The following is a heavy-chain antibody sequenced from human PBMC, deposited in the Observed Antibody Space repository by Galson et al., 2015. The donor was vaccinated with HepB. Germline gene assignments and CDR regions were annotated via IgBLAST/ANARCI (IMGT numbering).Heavy chain of an antibody. V-gene: IGHV1-46*01. J-gene: IGHJ6*02. CDR3: ARDLAYYDSSGYYSKYYYYGMDV. CDR1: GYTFTSYY. D-gene: IGHD3-22*01. Sequence: SVKVSCKASGYTFTSYYMHWVRQAPGQGLEWMGIINPSGGNTNYAQKLQGRVTMTTDTSTSTAYMELRSLRSDDTAVYYCARDLAYYDSSGYYSKYYYYGMDVWGQGTTVTVSS. CDR2: INPSGGNT.